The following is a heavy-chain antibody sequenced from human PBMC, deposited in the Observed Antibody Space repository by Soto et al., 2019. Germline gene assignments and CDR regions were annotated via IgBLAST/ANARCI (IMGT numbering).Heavy chain of an antibody. CDR1: GFTFSSYA. D-gene: IGHD1-26*01. CDR2: ISGSGSPT. J-gene: IGHJ6*02. Sequence: GGSLRLSCAASGFTFSSYAMTWVRQAPGRGLEWVSAISGSGSPTYYADSVKGRFTISRDNSKNTLYLQMNSLRADDTAVYYWARDMSGGTYNYYYGMGVWGQGTTVTVSS. CDR3: ARDMSGGTYNYYYGMGV. V-gene: IGHV3-23*01.